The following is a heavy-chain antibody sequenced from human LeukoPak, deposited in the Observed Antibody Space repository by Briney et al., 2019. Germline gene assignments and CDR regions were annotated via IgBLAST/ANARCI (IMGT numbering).Heavy chain of an antibody. Sequence: ASVKVSCKASGYTFTGYYMHWVRQAPGQGLEWMGWINPNSGGTNYAQKFQGRVTMTRDTSISTAYMELSRLRSDDTAVYYRARGSTTVTTGGFDYWGQGTLVTVSS. D-gene: IGHD4-11*01. J-gene: IGHJ4*02. CDR3: ARGSTTVTTGGFDY. CDR1: GYTFTGYY. CDR2: INPNSGGT. V-gene: IGHV1-2*02.